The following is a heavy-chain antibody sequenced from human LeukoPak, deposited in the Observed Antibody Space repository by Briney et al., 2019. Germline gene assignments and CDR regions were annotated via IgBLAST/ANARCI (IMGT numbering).Heavy chain of an antibody. CDR3: ARTGAYGSGSYSIMGTFDY. J-gene: IGHJ4*02. Sequence: SVNVSCKASGGTFSSYAISWVRQAPGQGLEWMGEIIPLFYTANYAQKFQGRVTITADKSTSTAYMELSSLRSEDTAVYYCARTGAYGSGSYSIMGTFDYWGQGTLVTVSS. D-gene: IGHD3-10*01. CDR1: GGTFSSYA. CDR2: IIPLFYTA. V-gene: IGHV1-69*06.